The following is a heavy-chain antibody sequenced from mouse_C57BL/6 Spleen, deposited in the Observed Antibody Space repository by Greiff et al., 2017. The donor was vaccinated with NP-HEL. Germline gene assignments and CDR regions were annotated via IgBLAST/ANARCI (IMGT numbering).Heavy chain of an antibody. V-gene: IGHV1-76*01. D-gene: IGHD3-2*02. CDR3: ARGASSGYVTAWFAY. J-gene: IGHJ3*01. CDR2: IYPGSGNT. CDR1: GYTFTDYY. Sequence: QVQLQQSGAELVRPGASVKLSCKASGYTFTDYYINWVKQRPGQGLEWIARIYPGSGNTYYNEKFKGKATLTAEKSSSTAYMQLSSLTSEDSAVYFCARGASSGYVTAWFAYWGQGTLVTVS.